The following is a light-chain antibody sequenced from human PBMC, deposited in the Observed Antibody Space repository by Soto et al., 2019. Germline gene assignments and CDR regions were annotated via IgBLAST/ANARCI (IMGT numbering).Light chain of an antibody. CDR1: SCYSNYK. Sequence: QSVLTQPPSASASLGASVTLTCTLSSCYSNYKVDWYQQRPGKGPRFVMRVGTGGIVGSKGDGIPDRLSVLGSGVNRYLNIKNIQEEDESAYHCGADHGSGSHDVFGTGTTVTVL. J-gene: IGLJ1*01. CDR2: VGTGGIVG. CDR3: GADHGSGSHDV. V-gene: IGLV9-49*01.